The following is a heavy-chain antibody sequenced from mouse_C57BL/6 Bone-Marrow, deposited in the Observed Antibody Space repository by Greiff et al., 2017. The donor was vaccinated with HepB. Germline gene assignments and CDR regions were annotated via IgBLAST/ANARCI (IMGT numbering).Heavy chain of an antibody. CDR3: TRDEPYSFAY. V-gene: IGHV5-9-1*02. CDR1: GFTFSSYA. CDR2: ISSGGDYI. D-gene: IGHD6-5*01. J-gene: IGHJ3*01. Sequence: DVMLVESGEGLVKPGGSLKLSCAASGFTFSSYAMSWVRQTPEKRLEWVAYISSGGDYIYYADTVKGRFTISRDNARNTLYLQMSSLKSEDTAMYYCTRDEPYSFAYWGQGTLVTVSA.